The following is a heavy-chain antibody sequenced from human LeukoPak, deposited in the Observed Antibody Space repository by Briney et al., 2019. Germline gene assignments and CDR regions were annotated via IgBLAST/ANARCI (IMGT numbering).Heavy chain of an antibody. CDR2: INHSGST. CDR3: ASNTMATYPDYYYMDV. J-gene: IGHJ6*03. D-gene: IGHD5-24*01. Sequence: SETLSLTCAVYGGSFSGYYWSWIRQPPGKGPEGIGEINHSGSTNYNPSLKSRVTISVDTSKNQFSLKLSSVTAADTAVYYCASNTMATYPDYYYMDVWGKGTTVTVSS. CDR1: GGSFSGYY. V-gene: IGHV4-34*01.